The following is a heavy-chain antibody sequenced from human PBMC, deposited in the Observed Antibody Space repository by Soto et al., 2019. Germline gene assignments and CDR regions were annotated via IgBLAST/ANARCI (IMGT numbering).Heavy chain of an antibody. V-gene: IGHV6-1*01. CDR1: GDSVSNNRAA. CDR3: ARGGFGDSVARFEY. Sequence: QVQLQQSGPGLVKPSQTLSLTCAISGDSVSNNRAAWNWIRQSPSRGLEWLGRTYYRSKWYNDYAVSVKSRISINPDTSKNQFSLHLNYVTPEDTAVYYCARGGFGDSVARFEYWGQGILVTVSS. J-gene: IGHJ4*02. CDR2: TYYRSKWYN. D-gene: IGHD4-17*01.